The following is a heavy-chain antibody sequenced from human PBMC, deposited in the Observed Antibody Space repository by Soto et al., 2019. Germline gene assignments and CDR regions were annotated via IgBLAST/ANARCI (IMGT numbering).Heavy chain of an antibody. Sequence: SGKVSCKASGYTFTSYSISWVRQAPGQGLEWMGGIIPIFHTANYAQKFQGRVTITADESTSTAYMELSSLRSEDTAVYYCARHDCISTSCYYYYYYSMDVWG. CDR1: GYTFTSYS. D-gene: IGHD2-2*01. CDR2: IIPIFHTA. CDR3: ARHDCISTSCYYYYYYSMDV. J-gene: IGHJ6*02. V-gene: IGHV1-69*13.